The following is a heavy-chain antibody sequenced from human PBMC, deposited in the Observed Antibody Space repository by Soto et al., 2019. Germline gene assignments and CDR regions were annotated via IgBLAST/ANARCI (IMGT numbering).Heavy chain of an antibody. Sequence: PSETLSLTCTVSGGSISSGDYHWSWIRQPPGKGLEWIGYIYSSGSTYYNASLKSRVTISIDTSKNQFSLNLNSVTAADTAVYYCARATGTLRSRNCDYWGQGSLVTVSS. D-gene: IGHD1-1*01. CDR1: GGSISSGDYH. J-gene: IGHJ4*02. CDR3: ARATGTLRSRNCDY. V-gene: IGHV4-30-4*01. CDR2: IYSSGST.